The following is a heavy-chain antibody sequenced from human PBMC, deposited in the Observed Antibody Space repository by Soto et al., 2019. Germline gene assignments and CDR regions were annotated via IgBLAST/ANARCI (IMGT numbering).Heavy chain of an antibody. CDR3: ARDDSSSWYFDY. Sequence: SETLSLTCTVSGGSISSGDYYWSWIRQPPGKGLEWIGYIYYSGSTYYNPSLKSRVTISVDTSKNQFSLKLSSVTAADTAVYYCARDDSSSWYFDYWGQGTLVTVSS. J-gene: IGHJ4*02. CDR1: GGSISSGDYY. D-gene: IGHD6-13*01. CDR2: IYYSGST. V-gene: IGHV4-30-4*01.